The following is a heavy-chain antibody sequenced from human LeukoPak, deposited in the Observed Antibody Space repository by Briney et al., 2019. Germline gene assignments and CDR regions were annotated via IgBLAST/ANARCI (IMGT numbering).Heavy chain of an antibody. CDR1: GFTFSSYA. CDR3: AKGLTGRCYSGDDY. J-gene: IGHJ4*02. D-gene: IGHD2-15*01. CDR2: ICGGNNST. Sequence: GGSLRLSCAASGFTFSSYAMNWARQAPGKGLEWVSSICGGNNSTHYADSVKGRFTISRDNSRNTLYLQMDSLTAEDTAIYYCAKGLTGRCYSGDDYWGQGTLVTVSS. V-gene: IGHV3-23*01.